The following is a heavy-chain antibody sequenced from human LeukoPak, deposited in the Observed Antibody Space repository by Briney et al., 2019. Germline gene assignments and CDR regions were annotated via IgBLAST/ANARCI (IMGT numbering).Heavy chain of an antibody. CDR3: AGEVQIAVAGIDYFDY. Sequence: SQTLSFTCAISGDSVSSNSATWNWLRQSPSRGLEWLGRTYYRSKWFIDYAVSVKGRITINPDTSKNQFSLQLNSVTPEDTAVYYCAGEVQIAVAGIDYFDYWGQGTLVTVSS. CDR2: TYYRSKWFI. J-gene: IGHJ4*02. D-gene: IGHD6-19*01. V-gene: IGHV6-1*01. CDR1: GDSVSSNSAT.